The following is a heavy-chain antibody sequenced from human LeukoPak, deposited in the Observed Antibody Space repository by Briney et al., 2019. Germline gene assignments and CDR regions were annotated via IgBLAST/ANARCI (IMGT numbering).Heavy chain of an antibody. CDR1: GGSISSGSYY. CDR3: ARGAYGDCP. D-gene: IGHD4-17*01. V-gene: IGHV4-61*02. Sequence: PSETLSLTCTVSGGSISSGSYYWSWIRQPAGKGLEWIGRIYTSGSTNYNPSLKSRVTISVDTSNNQFSLKLSSVTAADTAVYDCARGAYGDCPWGQGTLVTVSS. CDR2: IYTSGST. J-gene: IGHJ5*02.